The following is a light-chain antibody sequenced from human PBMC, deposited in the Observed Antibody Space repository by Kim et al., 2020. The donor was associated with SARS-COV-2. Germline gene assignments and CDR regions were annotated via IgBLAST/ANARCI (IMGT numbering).Light chain of an antibody. CDR1: SLRSYY. CDR2: GKN. CDR3: SSRDNRGDHVV. Sequence: SSELTQDPAASVALGQTVRITCQGDSLRSYYASWYRQKPGQAPILVIYGKNNRPSGIPDRFSGSSSGNTATLTVTGAQAVDEADYYCSSRDNRGDHVVFGGGTQLTVL. J-gene: IGLJ3*02. V-gene: IGLV3-19*01.